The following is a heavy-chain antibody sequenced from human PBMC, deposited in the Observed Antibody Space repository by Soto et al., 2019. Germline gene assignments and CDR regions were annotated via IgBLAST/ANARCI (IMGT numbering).Heavy chain of an antibody. CDR2: ISGSGGST. D-gene: IGHD2-2*01. Sequence: PGGSLRLSCAASGFTFSSYAMSWVRQAPGEGLEWVSAISGSGGSTYYADSVKGRFTISRDNSKNTLYLQMNSLRAEDTAVYYCAKVWCSSTSCPGYYYYYGMDVWGQGTTVTVSS. CDR3: AKVWCSSTSCPGYYYYYGMDV. J-gene: IGHJ6*02. CDR1: GFTFSSYA. V-gene: IGHV3-23*01.